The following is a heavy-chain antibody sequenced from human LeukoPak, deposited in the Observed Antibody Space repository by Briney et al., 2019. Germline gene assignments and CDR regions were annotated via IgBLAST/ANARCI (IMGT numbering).Heavy chain of an antibody. V-gene: IGHV4-34*01. D-gene: IGHD3-10*01. CDR3: ARGQGYYYGSGSHNLFDY. CDR2: INHSGST. Sequence: SETLSLTCAVYGGSFSGYYWSWIRQPPGKGLEWIGEINHSGSTNYNPSLKSRVTISVDTSKNQFSPKLSSVTAADTAVYYCARGQGYYYGSGSHNLFDYWGQGTLVTVSS. CDR1: GGSFSGYY. J-gene: IGHJ4*02.